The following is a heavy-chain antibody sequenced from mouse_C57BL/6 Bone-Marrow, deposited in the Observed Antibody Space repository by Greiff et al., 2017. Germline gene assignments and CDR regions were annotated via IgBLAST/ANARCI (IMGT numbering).Heavy chain of an antibody. CDR2: TFYSGIT. V-gene: IGHV3-3*01. CDR1: GFSINSDCY. CDR3: ARDHYYGSSYDYAMDY. J-gene: IGHJ4*01. D-gene: IGHD1-1*01. Sequence: EVKVVESGPSLVRPSQTLSLTCTVTGFSINSDCYWIWIRQFPGNKLEYIGYTFYSGITYYNPSLESRTYITRDTSKNQFSLKLSSVTTEDTATYYCARDHYYGSSYDYAMDYWGQGTSVTVSS.